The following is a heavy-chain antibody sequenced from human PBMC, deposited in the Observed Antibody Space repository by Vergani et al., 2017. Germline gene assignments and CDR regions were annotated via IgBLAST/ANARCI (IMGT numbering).Heavy chain of an antibody. CDR1: GGSFSGYY. V-gene: IGHV4-34*01. Sequence: QVQLQQWGAGLLKPSETLSLTCAVYGGSFSGYYWSWIRQPPGKGLEWIGEINHSGSTNYNPSLKSRVTISVDTSKNQFSLKLSSVTAADTAVYYCATNRQAGALDAFDIWGQGTMVTVSS. CDR2: INHSGST. D-gene: IGHD6-19*01. CDR3: ATNRQAGALDAFDI. J-gene: IGHJ3*02.